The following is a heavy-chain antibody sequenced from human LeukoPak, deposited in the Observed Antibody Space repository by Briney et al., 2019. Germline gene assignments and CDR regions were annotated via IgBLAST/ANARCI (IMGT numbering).Heavy chain of an antibody. J-gene: IGHJ5*02. CDR1: GGSISSGGYY. CDR3: AREVIEDWFDP. V-gene: IGHV4-31*03. CDR2: IYDSGST. D-gene: IGHD2/OR15-2a*01. Sequence: TPSETLSLTCTVSGGSISSGGYYWSWIRQHPGKGLEWIAYIYDSGSTYSKPSLKSRVTISVDTSKNQFSLKLTSVTAADTAVYYCAREVIEDWFDPWGQGTLVTVSS.